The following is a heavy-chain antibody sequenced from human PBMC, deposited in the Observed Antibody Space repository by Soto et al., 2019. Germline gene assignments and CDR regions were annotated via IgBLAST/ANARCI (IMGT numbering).Heavy chain of an antibody. CDR2: ISYDGSNK. D-gene: IGHD6-19*01. V-gene: IGHV3-30-3*01. Sequence: QVQLVESGGGVVQPGRSLRLSCAASGFTFSSYAMHWVRQAPGKGLEWVTIISYDGSNKYYADSVKGRFTISRGNSKNTLYLQMNSLRAEDTAVYYCARDKSPYSSGWHNRHFDYWGQGTLVTGSS. J-gene: IGHJ4*02. CDR3: ARDKSPYSSGWHNRHFDY. CDR1: GFTFSSYA.